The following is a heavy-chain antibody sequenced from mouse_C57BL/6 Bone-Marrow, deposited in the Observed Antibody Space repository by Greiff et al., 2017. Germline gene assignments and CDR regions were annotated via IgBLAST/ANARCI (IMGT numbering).Heavy chain of an antibody. Sequence: EVKLVESGGGLVKPGGSLKLSCAASGFTFSSYAMSWVRQTPEKRLEWVATISDGGSYTYYPDNVKGRFTISRDNAKNNLYLQMSHLKSEDTAMXYCARDGPFYYGSSPFAYCGEGTLVTVSA. CDR1: GFTFSSYA. CDR2: ISDGGSYT. D-gene: IGHD1-1*01. J-gene: IGHJ3*01. CDR3: ARDGPFYYGSSPFAY. V-gene: IGHV5-4*01.